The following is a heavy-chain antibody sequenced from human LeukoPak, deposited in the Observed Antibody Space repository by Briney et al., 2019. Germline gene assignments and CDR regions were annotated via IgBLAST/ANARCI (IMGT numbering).Heavy chain of an antibody. Sequence: ASVKVSCKASGYTFDDEYIHWVRQAPGLGLEWMGWINPKNGDTNYAQRFQGRVTMTRDTSISAAYMELRRLRSDDSAVYYCARRVQKLVATSWFDPWGQGTLVTVSS. D-gene: IGHD5-12*01. CDR1: GYTFDDEY. J-gene: IGHJ5*02. CDR2: INPKNGDT. CDR3: ARRVQKLVATSWFDP. V-gene: IGHV1-2*02.